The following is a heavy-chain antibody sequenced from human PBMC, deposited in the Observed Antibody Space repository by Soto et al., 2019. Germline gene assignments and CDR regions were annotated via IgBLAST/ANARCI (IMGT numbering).Heavy chain of an antibody. CDR1: GSSISSYY. D-gene: IGHD5-12*01. CDR3: ARAEMATIMRWFDP. Sequence: SETLSLTCTVSGSSISSYYWSWIRQPPGKGLEWIGYIYYSGSTNYNPSLKSRVTISVDTSKNQFSLKLSSVTAADTAVYYCARAEMATIMRWFDPSGQGTLVTVSS. J-gene: IGHJ5*02. CDR2: IYYSGST. V-gene: IGHV4-59*01.